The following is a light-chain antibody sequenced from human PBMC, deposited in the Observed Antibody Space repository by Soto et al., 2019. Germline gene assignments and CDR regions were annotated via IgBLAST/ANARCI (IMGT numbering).Light chain of an antibody. J-gene: IGKJ5*01. CDR2: GAS. V-gene: IGKV3-15*01. Sequence: ETVMTQSPATLSVSPGEGATLSCRASLYVSINVAWYQQKPGQAPRLLIYGASTRATGVPVRFSGSGSGTEFTLAISSLQSDDSAVYYCHQYYNWPTFGQGTRLEIK. CDR1: LYVSIN. CDR3: HQYYNWPT.